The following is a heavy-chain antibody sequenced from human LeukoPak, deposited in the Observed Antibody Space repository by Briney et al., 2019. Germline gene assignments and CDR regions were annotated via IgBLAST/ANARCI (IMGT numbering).Heavy chain of an antibody. D-gene: IGHD4-17*01. CDR1: GFTFRNFW. J-gene: IGHJ4*02. CDR2: IMKDGGQK. V-gene: IGHV3-7*03. CDR3: AKVIRYYGDYFDY. Sequence: GGSLRLSCAASGFTFRNFWMNWARQAPGKGLEWVASIMKDGGQKKYVDSVKGRFTISRDNAQNSLYLQMNSLRAEDTAVYYCAKVIRYYGDYFDYWGQGTLVTVSS.